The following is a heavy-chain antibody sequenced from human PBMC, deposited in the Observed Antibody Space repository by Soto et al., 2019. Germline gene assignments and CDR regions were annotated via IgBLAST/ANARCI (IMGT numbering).Heavy chain of an antibody. CDR1: GDSISRGGYY. V-gene: IGHV4-31*03. CDR3: VRDVAGAYGLGWCGP. D-gene: IGHD2-21*01. CDR2: IYHSGST. Sequence: QVQLQESGPGLVKPSQTLSLSCTVSGDSISRGGYYWNWIRQHPRKGLEWIGYIYHSGSTNYNPSLKSRVAISVDTSKNQLALEVTNVTAADTAVYYCVRDVAGAYGLGWCGPWGKGILVTVSS. J-gene: IGHJ5*02.